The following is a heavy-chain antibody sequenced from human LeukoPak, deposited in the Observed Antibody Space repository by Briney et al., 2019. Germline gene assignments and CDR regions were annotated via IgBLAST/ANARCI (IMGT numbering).Heavy chain of an antibody. J-gene: IGHJ4*02. V-gene: IGHV4-59*08. CDR3: ASYTRWLNGDY. Sequence: SETLSLTCTVSGGSISSYYWSWIRQPPGKGLEWIGYIFYSGSTNYNPSLKSRVTISVDTSKNQFSLKLSSVTAADTAVYYCASYTRWLNGDYWGQGTLVTVTS. CDR2: IFYSGST. CDR1: GGSISSYY. D-gene: IGHD5-24*01.